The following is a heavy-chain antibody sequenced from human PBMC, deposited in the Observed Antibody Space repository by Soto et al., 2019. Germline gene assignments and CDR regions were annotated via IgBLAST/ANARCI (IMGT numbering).Heavy chain of an antibody. CDR1: GCSISSYY. V-gene: IGHV4-59*01. Sequence: SETLSLTCTVSGCSISSYYWSWIRQPPGKGLEWIGHIHYRGSTNYNPSLKSRVTVSVDTSKNQFSLKLTSVTAADTAVYYCALGYYDSSGYFQWGQGTLVTVSS. CDR3: ALGYYDSSGYFQ. CDR2: IHYRGST. J-gene: IGHJ4*02. D-gene: IGHD3-22*01.